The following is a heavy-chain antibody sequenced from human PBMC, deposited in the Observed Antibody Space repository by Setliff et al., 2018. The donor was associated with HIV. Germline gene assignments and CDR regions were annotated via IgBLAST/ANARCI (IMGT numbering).Heavy chain of an antibody. Sequence: SETLSLTCTVSAGSISTSSYYWGWIRQPPGKGLEWIGSIYYSGSTYYNPSLKSRVTISVDTSKNQFSLKLSSVTAADTAVYYCARPLTNTYSSMYNWFDPWGQGTLVTVSS. CDR1: AGSISTSSYY. CDR3: ARPLTNTYSSMYNWFDP. CDR2: IYYSGST. J-gene: IGHJ5*02. D-gene: IGHD6-13*01. V-gene: IGHV4-39*01.